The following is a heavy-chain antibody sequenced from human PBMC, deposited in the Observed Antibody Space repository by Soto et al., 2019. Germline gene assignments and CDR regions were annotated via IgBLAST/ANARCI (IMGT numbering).Heavy chain of an antibody. Sequence: QAQLVQSGAEVKKPGASVKVACTASEDIFNNFGITWVRQAPGQGLEWLGWVSYYNGKTNYAHRLQGRVFMTTDTATSTAYLELRSLTLNDTAVYYCARDLTRFCSGGSCPFSMWGQGTQVIVSS. D-gene: IGHD2-15*01. CDR2: VSYYNGKT. CDR3: ARDLTRFCSGGSCPFSM. V-gene: IGHV1-18*01. J-gene: IGHJ4*02. CDR1: EDIFNNFG.